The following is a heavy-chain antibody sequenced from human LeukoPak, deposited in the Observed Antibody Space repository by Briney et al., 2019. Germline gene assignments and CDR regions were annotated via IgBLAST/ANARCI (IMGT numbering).Heavy chain of an antibody. Sequence: TGGSLRLSCAASGFTFSRYSMNWVRQAPAKGLGWVSSISSSSSYIYYADSVKGRFTISRDNAKNSLYLQMNSLRAEDTAVYYCARSPCSSTSCWGAYYYGMDVWGQGTTVTVSS. CDR2: ISSSSSYI. CDR1: GFTFSRYS. CDR3: ARSPCSSTSCWGAYYYGMDV. D-gene: IGHD2-2*01. J-gene: IGHJ6*02. V-gene: IGHV3-21*01.